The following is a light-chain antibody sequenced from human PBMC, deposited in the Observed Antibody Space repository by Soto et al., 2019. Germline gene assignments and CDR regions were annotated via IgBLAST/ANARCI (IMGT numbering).Light chain of an antibody. CDR2: RNN. Sequence: QSVLTQPPSASGTPGQRVTISCSGSSSNIGSNTVDWYQQLPATAPKLLIYRNNQRPSGVPERFSGSKSGTSASLAISGLQSADEADYYCAAWDGNLNGVVFGGGSQLTVL. CDR3: AAWDGNLNGVV. CDR1: SSNIGSNT. V-gene: IGLV1-44*01. J-gene: IGLJ3*02.